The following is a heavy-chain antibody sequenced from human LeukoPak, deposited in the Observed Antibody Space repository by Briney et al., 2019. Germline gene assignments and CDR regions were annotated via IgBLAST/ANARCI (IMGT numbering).Heavy chain of an antibody. CDR1: GYTLTELS. CDR2: FDPEDGET. CDR3: ARDYDSSGPQKNFFDF. Sequence: ASVKVSCKVSGYTLTELSMHWVRQAPGKGLEWMGGFDPEDGETIYAQKFQGRVTITADESTSTAYLEVNSLTSADTAMYYCARDYDSSGPQKNFFDFWGQGTLVTVSS. V-gene: IGHV1-24*01. J-gene: IGHJ4*02. D-gene: IGHD3-22*01.